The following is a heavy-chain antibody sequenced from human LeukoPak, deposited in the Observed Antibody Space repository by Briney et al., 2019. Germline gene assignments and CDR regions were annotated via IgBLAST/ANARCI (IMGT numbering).Heavy chain of an antibody. CDR2: ICYSGST. V-gene: IGHV4-59*01. J-gene: IGHJ6*02. Sequence: SETLSLTCTVSGGSISSYYWSWIRQPPGKGLEWIGYICYSGSTNYNPSLKSRVTISVDTSKNQFSLKLSSVTAADTAVYYCARGGIQQQLAYYYYGMDVWGQGTTVTVSS. D-gene: IGHD6-13*01. CDR1: GGSISSYY. CDR3: ARGGIQQQLAYYYYGMDV.